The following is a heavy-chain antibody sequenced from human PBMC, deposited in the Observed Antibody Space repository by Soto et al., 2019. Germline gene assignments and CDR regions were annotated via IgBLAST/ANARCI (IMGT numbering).Heavy chain of an antibody. V-gene: IGHV3-23*01. Sequence: SLRLSCAPSGFTFSSYAMRWVRQAPGKGLEWVSAMSGRAGSTYYADSVKGRFTMSRDNSKNTLYLQIKSLRADDTAVFYCAKVWELPISGANWFDPWGQGTLVTVSS. CDR2: MSGRAGST. CDR1: GFTFSSYA. CDR3: AKVWELPISGANWFDP. D-gene: IGHD1-26*01. J-gene: IGHJ5*02.